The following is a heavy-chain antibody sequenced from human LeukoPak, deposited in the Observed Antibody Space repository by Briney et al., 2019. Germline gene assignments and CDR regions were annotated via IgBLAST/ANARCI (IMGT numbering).Heavy chain of an antibody. CDR2: TYQRAKRYN. Sequence: SQTLSLTCAISGDSVSSTTAAWNWTRQSPSRGLEWLGRTYQRAKRYNDYAESLRSRITIKPDTSKTHFSLQLNFVTPEDTGVYYCARDPGGGWFDTWGQGTLVTVSS. J-gene: IGHJ5*02. D-gene: IGHD1-26*01. CDR3: ARDPGGGWFDT. CDR1: GDSVSSTTAA. V-gene: IGHV6-1*01.